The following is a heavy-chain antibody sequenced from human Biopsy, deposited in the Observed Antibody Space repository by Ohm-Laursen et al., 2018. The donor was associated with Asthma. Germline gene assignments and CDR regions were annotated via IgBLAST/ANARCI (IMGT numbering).Heavy chain of an antibody. J-gene: IGHJ3*01. CDR1: GFTFGGYA. CDR2: ISPDGRSA. V-gene: IGHV3-23*01. D-gene: IGHD3-22*01. Sequence: SLRLSCSASGFTFGGYAMSWARQAPGKGLEWVSTISPDGRSAHGPDSFRGRFTISRDNSRDTLYLQMRSLRADDTAVYYCVKDTVEDRGGYYTFDFWGQGTKVTVSS. CDR3: VKDTVEDRGGYYTFDF.